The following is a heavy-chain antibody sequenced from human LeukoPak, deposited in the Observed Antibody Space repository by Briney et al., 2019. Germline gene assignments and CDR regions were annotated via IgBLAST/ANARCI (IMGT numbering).Heavy chain of an antibody. J-gene: IGHJ3*02. D-gene: IGHD7-27*01. CDR1: GFTFSGYA. CDR3: AKGRTGCFDVFDI. V-gene: IGHV3-30-3*02. Sequence: GGSLRLSCAASGFTFSGYAMHWVRQPPGKGLEWVAVILFDGSKKYSADSVKGRFTISRDNSMKTVSLQMNSLRPEDTAVYYCAKGRTGCFDVFDIWGQGTLVTVSS. CDR2: ILFDGSKK.